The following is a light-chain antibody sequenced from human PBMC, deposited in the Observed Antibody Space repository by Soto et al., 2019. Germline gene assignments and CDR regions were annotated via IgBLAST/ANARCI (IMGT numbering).Light chain of an antibody. CDR3: QHYNTYPWP. Sequence: EVTQKNSSLSASVGDRVTITCRASQSISSWLAWYQQKPGKAPNLLIHKASHLESGVPSRFSGSGSGTEFTLTISSLQPGDFATYYCQHYNTYPWPFGQRSKV. CDR2: KAS. J-gene: IGKJ1*01. CDR1: QSISSW. V-gene: IGKV1-5*03.